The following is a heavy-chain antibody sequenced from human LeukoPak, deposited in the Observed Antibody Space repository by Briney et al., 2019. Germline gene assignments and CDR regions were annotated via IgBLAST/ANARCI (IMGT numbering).Heavy chain of an antibody. CDR3: ARGSWSDYDY. D-gene: IGHD2-8*01. CDR2: MNPNSGNT. J-gene: IGHJ4*02. V-gene: IGHV1-8*02. Sequence: GASVKVSCKASGGTFSSYAISWVRQATGQGLEWMGWMNPNSGNTGYAQKFQGRVTMTRNTSISTAYMELSSLRSEDTAVYYCARGSWSDYDYWGQGTLVTVSS. CDR1: GGTFSSYA.